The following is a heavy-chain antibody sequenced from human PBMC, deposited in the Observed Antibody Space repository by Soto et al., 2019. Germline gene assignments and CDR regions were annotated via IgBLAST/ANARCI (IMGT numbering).Heavy chain of an antibody. D-gene: IGHD2-8*01. CDR1: GYIFTNYD. Sequence: ASVKVYCKAFGYIFTNYDINWVRQATGQGLEYLGWINPNSGNTGYVQKFQGRVTMTRNTSLNTAYMELSSLRSEDTAVYYCARANGAFDIWGQGTMVTVSS. CDR3: ARANGAFDI. V-gene: IGHV1-8*01. CDR2: INPNSGNT. J-gene: IGHJ3*02.